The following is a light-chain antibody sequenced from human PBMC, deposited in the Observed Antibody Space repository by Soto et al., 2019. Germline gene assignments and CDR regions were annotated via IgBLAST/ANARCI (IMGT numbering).Light chain of an antibody. Sequence: QSALTQPPSASGSPGQSVTISCTGTSSDVGGYNSVSWYQQHPGKAPKLMIYEVSNRPSGVSNRFSGSKSGNTASLTISGLQAEDEADYYCSSYTTSSTRVFGGGTQLTVL. CDR2: EVS. CDR3: SSYTTSSTRV. CDR1: SSDVGGYNS. V-gene: IGLV2-14*01. J-gene: IGLJ3*02.